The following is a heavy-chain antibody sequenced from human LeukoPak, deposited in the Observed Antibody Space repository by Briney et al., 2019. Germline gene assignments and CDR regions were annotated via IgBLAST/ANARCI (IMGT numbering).Heavy chain of an antibody. CDR1: GFTFSSYW. Sequence: GGSLRLSCAASGFTFSSYWMSWVRQAPGKGLEWVANIKQDGSEKHYVDSVKGRFTIPRDNAKNSLYLQMNSLRAEDTAVYYCARGRDYGDSGDYWGQGTLVTVSS. V-gene: IGHV3-7*03. CDR2: IKQDGSEK. CDR3: ARGRDYGDSGDY. J-gene: IGHJ4*02. D-gene: IGHD4-17*01.